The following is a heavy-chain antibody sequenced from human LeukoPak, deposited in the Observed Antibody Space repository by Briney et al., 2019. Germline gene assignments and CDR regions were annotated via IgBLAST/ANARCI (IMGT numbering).Heavy chain of an antibody. CDR3: AVQLADNWFDH. Sequence: GSLRLSCAASGFTVCSNFMSWVRQSPGKGLEWVSVIYSASSSYYADSVKGRFTVSRHNSKNTLYLQMNSLRAEDTAVYYCAVQLADNWFDHWGQGTLVTVSS. J-gene: IGHJ5*02. D-gene: IGHD6-13*01. V-gene: IGHV3-53*04. CDR1: GFTVCSNF. CDR2: IYSASSS.